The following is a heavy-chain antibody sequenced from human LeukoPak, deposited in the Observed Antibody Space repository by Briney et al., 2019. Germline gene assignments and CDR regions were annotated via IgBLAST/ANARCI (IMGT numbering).Heavy chain of an antibody. V-gene: IGHV4-39*01. CDR3: ARGITMVRGVTRGNWFDP. D-gene: IGHD3-10*01. Sequence: SETLSLTCTVSGGSISSSPYYWGWVRQPPGKGLEWIGNIYYSGNTYYNPSLKTRVTISVDTSKNQFSLRLSSVTAADTAVYYCARGITMVRGVTRGNWFDPWGQGTLVTVSS. J-gene: IGHJ5*02. CDR2: IYYSGNT. CDR1: GGSISSSPYY.